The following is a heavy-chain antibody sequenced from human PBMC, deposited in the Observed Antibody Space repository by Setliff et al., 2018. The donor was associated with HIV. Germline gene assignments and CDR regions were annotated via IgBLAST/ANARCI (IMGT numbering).Heavy chain of an antibody. CDR1: GHTFTNYW. V-gene: IGHV5-51*01. CDR2: IYPGDSDI. Sequence: GESLKISCQASGHTFTNYWIGWVRQMPGEGLEWMGIIYPGDSDITYSPSFEGQVTISADKSISTAYLQWSSPKASDTDIYYCASRHGSGNYDWFDPWGQGTLVTVSS. CDR3: ASRHGSGNYDWFDP. J-gene: IGHJ5*02. D-gene: IGHD3-10*01.